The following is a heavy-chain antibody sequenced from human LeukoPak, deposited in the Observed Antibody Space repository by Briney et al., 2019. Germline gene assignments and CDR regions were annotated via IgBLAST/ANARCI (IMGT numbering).Heavy chain of an antibody. Sequence: SVKVSCKASGGTFSSYAISWVRQAPGQGLEWMGGIIPIFGTANYAQKFQGRVTITADESTSAAYMELSSLRSEDTAVYYCAREYCSGGSCYPWSYWGQGTLVTVSS. CDR1: GGTFSSYA. CDR3: AREYCSGGSCYPWSY. CDR2: IIPIFGTA. D-gene: IGHD2-15*01. J-gene: IGHJ4*02. V-gene: IGHV1-69*13.